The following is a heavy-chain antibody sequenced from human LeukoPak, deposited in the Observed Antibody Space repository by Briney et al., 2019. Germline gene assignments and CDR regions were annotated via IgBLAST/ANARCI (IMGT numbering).Heavy chain of an antibody. D-gene: IGHD4-17*01. Sequence: GASVKVSCKASGYTFTSYGISWVRQAPGQGLEWMGWISAYSGNTNYAQKLQGRVTMTTDTSTSTAYMELRSLRSDDTAVYYCARDGRISTVPPSGPAGYWGQGTLVTVSS. V-gene: IGHV1-18*01. J-gene: IGHJ4*02. CDR1: GYTFTSYG. CDR2: ISAYSGNT. CDR3: ARDGRISTVPPSGPAGY.